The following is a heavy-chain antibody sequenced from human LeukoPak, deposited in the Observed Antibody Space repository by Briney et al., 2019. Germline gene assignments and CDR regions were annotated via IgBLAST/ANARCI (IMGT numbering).Heavy chain of an antibody. Sequence: PGGSLRLSCAASGFTFSSYSMNWVRQAPGKGLEWVSSISSSSSYIYYADSVKGRFTISRDNAKNSLYLQMNSLRAEDTAVYYCARDMLGGGGYLSYWGQGTLVTVSS. J-gene: IGHJ4*02. CDR2: ISSSSSYI. CDR3: ARDMLGGGGYLSY. D-gene: IGHD5-12*01. V-gene: IGHV3-21*01. CDR1: GFTFSSYS.